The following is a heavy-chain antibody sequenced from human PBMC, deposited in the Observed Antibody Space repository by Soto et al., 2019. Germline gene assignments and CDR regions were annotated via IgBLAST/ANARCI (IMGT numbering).Heavy chain of an antibody. J-gene: IGHJ6*02. CDR2: IIPIFGTA. V-gene: IGHV1-69*13. CDR3: ARVVSRGDYYGMDV. CDR1: GGTFSSYA. Sequence: SVKVSCKASGGTFSSYAISWVRQAPGQGLEWMGGIIPIFGTASYAQKFQGRVTITADESTSTAYMELSSLRSEDTAVYYCARVVSRGDYYGMDVWGQGTTVTVSS.